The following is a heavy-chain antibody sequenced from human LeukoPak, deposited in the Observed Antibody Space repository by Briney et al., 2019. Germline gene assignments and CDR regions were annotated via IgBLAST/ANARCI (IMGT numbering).Heavy chain of an antibody. V-gene: IGHV3-30-3*01. CDR3: ARDKVGQPRPGGNWFDP. Sequence: GGSLRLSCAASGFTFSSYAMHWVRQAPGKGLEWVAVISYDGSNKYYADSVKGRFTISRDNSKNTLYLQMNSLRAEDTAVYYCARDKVGQPRPGGNWFDPWGQGTLVTVSS. CDR2: ISYDGSNK. D-gene: IGHD1-14*01. CDR1: GFTFSSYA. J-gene: IGHJ5*02.